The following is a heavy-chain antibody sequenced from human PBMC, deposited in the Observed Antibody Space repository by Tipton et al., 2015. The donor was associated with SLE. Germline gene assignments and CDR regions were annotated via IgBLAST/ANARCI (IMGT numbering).Heavy chain of an antibody. J-gene: IGHJ4*02. CDR2: IYYSGGT. V-gene: IGHV4-59*01. CDR1: GGSISSSY. Sequence: TLSLTCTVSGGSISSSYWSWIRQPPGKGLEWIGYIYYSGGTNYSPSLRSRVNISIDTSRNQFSLKLSSVTAADTAVYYCARGGGWGWTYYFDYWGQGTLVTVSS. D-gene: IGHD7-27*01. CDR3: ARGGGWGWTYYFDY.